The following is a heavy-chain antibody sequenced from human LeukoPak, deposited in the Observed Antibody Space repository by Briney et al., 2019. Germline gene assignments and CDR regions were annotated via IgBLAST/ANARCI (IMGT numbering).Heavy chain of an antibody. CDR1: GFTFNDYY. Sequence: GGSLRLSCAASGFTFNDYYMSWIRQAPGKGLEWRSYINIGGTNTHYADSVKGRFTISRDNAKKSLYLEMNNLRAEDTAVYYCATDGAGFDTWGQGVLVTVSS. J-gene: IGHJ5*02. CDR3: ATDGAGFDT. V-gene: IGHV3-11*01. CDR2: INIGGTNT.